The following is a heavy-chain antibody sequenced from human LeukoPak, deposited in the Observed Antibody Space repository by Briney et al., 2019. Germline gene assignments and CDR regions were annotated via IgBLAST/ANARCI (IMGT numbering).Heavy chain of an antibody. J-gene: IGHJ4*02. CDR3: ARGAAVALEL. CDR2: IRFDGTTE. D-gene: IGHD6-19*01. CDR1: GFTLTDYN. Sequence: GGSLGLSCGASGFTLTDYNMHWVRQAPGKGLEYVAFIRFDGTTEYYTDSVKGRFTMSRDKSKNTLYLQMNSLRGEDTAVYYCARGAAVALELWGQGTLVTVPS. V-gene: IGHV3-30*02.